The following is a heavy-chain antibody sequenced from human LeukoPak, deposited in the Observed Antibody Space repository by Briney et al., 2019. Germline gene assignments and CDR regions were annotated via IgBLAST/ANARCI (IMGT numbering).Heavy chain of an antibody. CDR3: AREFSRRTYYYDSSGYLGY. Sequence: SVKVSCKASGGTFSSYAISWVRQAPGRGREWMGRIIPIFGTANYAQKFQGRVTITTDESTSTAYMELSSLRSEDTAVYYCAREFSRRTYYYDSSGYLGYWGQGTLVTVSS. V-gene: IGHV1-69*05. CDR2: IIPIFGTA. D-gene: IGHD3-22*01. J-gene: IGHJ4*02. CDR1: GGTFSSYA.